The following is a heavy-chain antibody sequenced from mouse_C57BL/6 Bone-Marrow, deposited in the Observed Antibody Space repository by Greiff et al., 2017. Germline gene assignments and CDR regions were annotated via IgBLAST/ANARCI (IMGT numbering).Heavy chain of an antibody. CDR1: GYTFTSYW. D-gene: IGHD1-1*01. CDR2: IDPNSGGT. Sequence: QVQLQQSGAELVKPGASVKLSCKASGYTFTSYWMHWVKQRPGRGLEWIGRIDPNSGGTKYNEKFKSKATLTVDKPSSTAYMQLSSLTSEDSAVYYCATITTVVRWGAMDYWGQGTSVTVSS. J-gene: IGHJ4*01. CDR3: ATITTVVRWGAMDY. V-gene: IGHV1-72*01.